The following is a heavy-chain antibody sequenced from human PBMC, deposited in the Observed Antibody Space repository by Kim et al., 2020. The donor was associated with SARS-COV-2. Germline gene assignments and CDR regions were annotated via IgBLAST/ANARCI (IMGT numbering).Heavy chain of an antibody. J-gene: IGHJ3*02. V-gene: IGHV3-66*01. CDR1: GFTVSTNY. Sequence: GGSLRLSCAASGFTVSTNYMSWVRQAPGKGLEWVSIIYSGGNTYYADSLKGRFTISRDNSKNTLFLQMNSLRAEDTAVYYCAKDRGNVGGVDAFDIWGQG. D-gene: IGHD1-1*01. CDR2: IYSGGNT. CDR3: AKDRGNVGGVDAFDI.